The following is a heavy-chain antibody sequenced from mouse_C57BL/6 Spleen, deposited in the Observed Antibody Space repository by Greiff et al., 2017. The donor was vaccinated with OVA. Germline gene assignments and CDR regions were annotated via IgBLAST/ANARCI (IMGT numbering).Heavy chain of an antibody. Sequence: VKLQQSGPELVKPGASVKISCKASGYAFSSSWMNWVKQRPGKGLEWIGRIYPGDGDTNYNGKFKGKATLTADKSSSTAYMQLSSLTSEDSAVYFCARQENFDYWGQGTTLTVSS. V-gene: IGHV1-82*01. J-gene: IGHJ2*01. CDR1: GYAFSSSW. CDR3: ARQENFDY. CDR2: IYPGDGDT.